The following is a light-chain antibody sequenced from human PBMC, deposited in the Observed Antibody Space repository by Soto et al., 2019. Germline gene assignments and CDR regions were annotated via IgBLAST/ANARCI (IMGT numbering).Light chain of an antibody. CDR2: EGS. J-gene: IGLJ2*01. CDR1: SSDVGSYNL. V-gene: IGLV2-23*01. Sequence: QSVLTQPASVSGSPGQSITISCTGTSSDVGSYNLVSWYQQHPGKAPKVMIYEGSKRPSGVSNRFSGSKSGNTASLTISGLQAEDEADYYCCSYAGSSTLIFGGGTKATVL. CDR3: CSYAGSSTLI.